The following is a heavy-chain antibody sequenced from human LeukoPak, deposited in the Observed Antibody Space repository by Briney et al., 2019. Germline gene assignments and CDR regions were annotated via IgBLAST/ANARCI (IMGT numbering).Heavy chain of an antibody. Sequence: GGSLRLSCAASGFTVSSNYMTWVRQAPGKGLEWVSGIRGSGETTYYADSVKGRFTISRDNSKNTLYLQMNSLRAEDTAVYYCATGVVVAATYYWGQGTPVTVSS. V-gene: IGHV3-23*01. J-gene: IGHJ4*02. CDR1: GFTVSSNY. CDR2: IRGSGETT. D-gene: IGHD2-15*01. CDR3: ATGVVVAATYY.